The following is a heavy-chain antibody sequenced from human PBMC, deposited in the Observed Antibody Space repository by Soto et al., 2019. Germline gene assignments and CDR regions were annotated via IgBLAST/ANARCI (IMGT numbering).Heavy chain of an antibody. CDR2: ISYDGSNK. V-gene: IGHV3-30-3*01. CDR1: GFTFSSYA. Sequence: GGSLRLSCAASGFTFSSYAMHWVRQAPGKGLEWVAVISYDGSNKYYADSVKGRFTISRDNSKNTLYLQMNSLRAEDTAVYYCASTSPGYSSSVEGDAFDIWGQGTMVTVSS. J-gene: IGHJ3*02. CDR3: ASTSPGYSSSVEGDAFDI. D-gene: IGHD6-6*01.